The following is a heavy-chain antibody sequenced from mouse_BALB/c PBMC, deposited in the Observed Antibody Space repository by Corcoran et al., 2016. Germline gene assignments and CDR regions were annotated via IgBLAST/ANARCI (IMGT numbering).Heavy chain of an antibody. CDR3: ARPVGSPYAMDY. Sequence: EVKRLESGGGQGQPGGSLKVSGAVSGFDFSRYWMSWVRQAPGKGLEWIGEINPDSSTINYTPTLKDKFIISRDNAKNTLYLQMLNVRSEDTALYYCARPVGSPYAMDYWGQGTSVTVSS. J-gene: IGHJ4*01. CDR2: INPDSSTI. V-gene: IGHV4-1*02. CDR1: GFDFSRYW.